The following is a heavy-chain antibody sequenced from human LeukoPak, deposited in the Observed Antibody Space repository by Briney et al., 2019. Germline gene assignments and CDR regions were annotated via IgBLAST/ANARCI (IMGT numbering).Heavy chain of an antibody. CDR2: ISSTGTYI. V-gene: IGHV3-21*01. CDR3: ARIHIAVAGITDY. J-gene: IGHJ4*02. D-gene: IGHD6-19*01. Sequence: GGSLRLSCAASGFTFSSYSMNWVRQAPGKGLEWVSSISSTGTYIYYADSVKGRFTISRDNAKNSLYLQMNSLRAEDTAVYYCARIHIAVAGITDYWGQGTLVTVSS. CDR1: GFTFSSYS.